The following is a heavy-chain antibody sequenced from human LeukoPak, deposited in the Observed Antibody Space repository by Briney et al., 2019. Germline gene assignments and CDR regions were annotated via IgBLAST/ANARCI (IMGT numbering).Heavy chain of an antibody. CDR2: IRSKAYGGTT. V-gene: IGHV3-49*04. CDR3: TTIPLGYCSSATDCYKIDH. D-gene: IGHD2-2*01. CDR1: GFTFGDYA. J-gene: IGHJ1*01. Sequence: GGSLRLSCTASGFTFGDYAMSWVRQAPGKGLEWVGFIRSKAYGGTTEYAASVKGRFTISRDDSKSIAYLQMNSLKTEDTAVYYCTTIPLGYCSSATDCYKIDHWGQGVLVTVSS.